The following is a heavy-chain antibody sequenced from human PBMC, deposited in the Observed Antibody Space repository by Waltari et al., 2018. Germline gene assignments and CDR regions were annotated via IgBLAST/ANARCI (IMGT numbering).Heavy chain of an antibody. CDR2: ISGSGAST. V-gene: IGHV3-23*04. J-gene: IGHJ4*02. Sequence: EVQLVAPGGGLVQPGGSLRISCSASGFTFTHYAMSWVRQVPGKGLEWVSAISGSGASTHVADSVKGRFPISRDNSKEMIHLQMNSLRVEDTAIYYCSAAGDYWGQGTQVTVSS. CDR1: GFTFTHYA. CDR3: SAAGDY. D-gene: IGHD2-15*01.